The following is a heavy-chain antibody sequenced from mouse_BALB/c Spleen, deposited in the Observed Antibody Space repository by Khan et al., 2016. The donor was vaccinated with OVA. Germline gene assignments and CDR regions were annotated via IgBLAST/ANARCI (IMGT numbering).Heavy chain of an antibody. Sequence: LQQPGPELVKPGALVKISCKASGYTFTSYDINWVKQRPGQGLEWIGWIHPGDGSTKYNEKFKDKATLTADKSSSPSYMQLSSLTAEDSAVYDGGIEGVRVGAMDYGGQGTSVTVSS. CDR1: GYTFTSYD. CDR2: IHPGDGST. D-gene: IGHD2-3*01. CDR3: GIEGVRVGAMDY. J-gene: IGHJ4*01. V-gene: IGHV1S33*01.